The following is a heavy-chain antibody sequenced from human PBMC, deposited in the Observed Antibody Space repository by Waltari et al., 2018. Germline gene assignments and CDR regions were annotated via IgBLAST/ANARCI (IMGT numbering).Heavy chain of an antibody. D-gene: IGHD6-19*01. CDR1: GFPYVHYL. CDR3: ASQIRYNSGWIPFDY. J-gene: IGHJ4*02. V-gene: IGHV3-7*01. CDR2: IRKDGGVK. Sequence: EVQLVESGGGLVQPGGSLRPSCVGSGFPYVHYLMTWVRQVPGKGLEWVATIRKDGGVKYYVDSVKGRFTISRDNARNSLFLQMSSLRVEDTAIYYCASQIRYNSGWIPFDYWGQGTLVTVSS.